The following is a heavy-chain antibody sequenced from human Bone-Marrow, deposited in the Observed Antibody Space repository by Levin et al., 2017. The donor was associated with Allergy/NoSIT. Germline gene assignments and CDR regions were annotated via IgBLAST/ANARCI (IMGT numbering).Heavy chain of an antibody. CDR1: GFTFSSYS. V-gene: IGHV3-21*01. D-gene: IGHD2-21*02. J-gene: IGHJ6*02. CDR3: ARDGVVVVTANPTEVGYYYYGMDV. CDR2: ISSSSSYI. Sequence: GGSLRLSCAASGFTFSSYSMNWVRQAPGKGLEWVSSISSSSSYIYYADSVKGRFTISRDNAKNSLYLQMNSLRAEDTAVYYCARDGVVVVTANPTEVGYYYYGMDVWGQGTTVTVSS.